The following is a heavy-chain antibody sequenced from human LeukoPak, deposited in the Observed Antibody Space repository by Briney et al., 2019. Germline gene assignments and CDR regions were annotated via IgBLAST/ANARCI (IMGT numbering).Heavy chain of an antibody. D-gene: IGHD4-17*01. CDR1: GGSISSGSYY. J-gene: IGHJ4*02. Sequence: SETLSLTCTVSGGSISSGSYYWSWIRQPAGKGLEWIGRIYTSGSTNYNPSLKSRVTISVDTSKNQFSLKLSSVTAADTAVYYCARATSGRPVTTYFDYWGQGTLVTVSS. CDR3: ARATSGRPVTTYFDY. V-gene: IGHV4-61*02. CDR2: IYTSGST.